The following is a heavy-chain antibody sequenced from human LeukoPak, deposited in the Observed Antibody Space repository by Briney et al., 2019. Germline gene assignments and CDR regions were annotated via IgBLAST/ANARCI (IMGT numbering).Heavy chain of an antibody. D-gene: IGHD2-15*01. CDR1: GGTFSSYA. J-gene: IGHJ5*02. CDR2: IIPIFGTA. Sequence: GASVKVPCKASGGTFSSYAISWVRQAPGQGLEWMGGIIPIFGTANYAQKFQGRVTITADESTSTAYMELSSLRSEDTAVYYCARVIVVVAATLNWFDPWGQGTLVTVSS. V-gene: IGHV1-69*13. CDR3: ARVIVVVAATLNWFDP.